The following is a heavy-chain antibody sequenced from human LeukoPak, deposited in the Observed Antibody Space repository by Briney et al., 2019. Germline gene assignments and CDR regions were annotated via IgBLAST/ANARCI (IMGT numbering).Heavy chain of an antibody. CDR1: GFTFSSYA. CDR3: ARAPIVGKEHDY. V-gene: IGHV3-30*07. CDR2: ISYDGSNK. D-gene: IGHD7-27*01. J-gene: IGHJ4*02. Sequence: GGSLRLSCAASGFTFSSYAMHWVRQAPGKGLEWVAVISYDGSNKYYADSVKGRFTISRDNAKNSLYLQMNSLRAEDTAVYYCARAPIVGKEHDYWGQGTLVTVSS.